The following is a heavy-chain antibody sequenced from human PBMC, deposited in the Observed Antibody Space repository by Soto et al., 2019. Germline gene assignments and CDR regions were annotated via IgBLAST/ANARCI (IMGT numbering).Heavy chain of an antibody. CDR3: ARRPDYSYYYYYMDV. V-gene: IGHV1-8*01. CDR2: MNPNSGNT. J-gene: IGHJ6*03. D-gene: IGHD4-4*01. Sequence: SVKVSCKASGYTFTSYDINWVRQATGQGLEWMGWMNPNSGNTGYAQKFQGRVTMTRNTSISTAYMELSSLRSEDTAVYYCARRPDYSYYYYYMDVWDKGTTVTVSS. CDR1: GYTFTSYD.